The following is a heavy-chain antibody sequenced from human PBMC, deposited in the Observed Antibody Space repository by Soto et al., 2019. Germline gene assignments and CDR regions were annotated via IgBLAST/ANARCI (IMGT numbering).Heavy chain of an antibody. V-gene: IGHV4-30-4*01. J-gene: IGHJ3*02. CDR1: GGSISSGDYY. D-gene: IGHD3-22*01. CDR3: ARALIVVVNHDAFDI. Sequence: QVQLQESGPGLVKPSQTLSLTCTVSGGSISSGDYYWSWIRQPPGKGLEWIGYIYYSGSTYYNPSLKSRVTISVDTSKSQFSLQLSSVTAAATAVYYCARALIVVVNHDAFDIWGQGTMVTVSS. CDR2: IYYSGST.